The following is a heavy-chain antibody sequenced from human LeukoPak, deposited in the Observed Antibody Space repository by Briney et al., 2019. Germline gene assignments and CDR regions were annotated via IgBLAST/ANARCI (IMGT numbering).Heavy chain of an antibody. CDR3: ARVTGYSSSWYYFDY. V-gene: IGHV1-46*01. Sequence: ASVKVSCKASGYTFTGYYLHWVRQAPGQGLERMGIINPSGGSTSYAQNFQGRVTMTRDMSTSTVYMELSSLRSEDTAVYYCARVTGYSSSWYYFDYWGQGTLVTVSS. CDR2: INPSGGST. CDR1: GYTFTGYY. D-gene: IGHD6-13*01. J-gene: IGHJ4*02.